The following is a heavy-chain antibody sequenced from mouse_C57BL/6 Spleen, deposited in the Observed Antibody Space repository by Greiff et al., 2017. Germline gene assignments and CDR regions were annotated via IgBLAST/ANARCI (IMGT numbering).Heavy chain of an antibody. Sequence: EVKLQQSGPGMVKPSQSLSLTCTVTGYSITSGYDWHWIRHFPGNKLEWMGYISYSGSTNYNPSLKSRISITHDTSKNHFFLKLNSVTTEDTATYYCARGGYYFLYAMDYWGQGTSVTVSS. D-gene: IGHD2-3*01. V-gene: IGHV3-1*01. CDR2: ISYSGST. CDR1: GYSITSGYD. J-gene: IGHJ4*01. CDR3: ARGGYYFLYAMDY.